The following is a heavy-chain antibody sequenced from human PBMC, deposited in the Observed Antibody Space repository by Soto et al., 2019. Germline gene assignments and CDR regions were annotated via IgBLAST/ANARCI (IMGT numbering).Heavy chain of an antibody. CDR3: AKSRSQTGTAYYFDY. CDR1: GFTLSSYG. V-gene: IGHV3-30*18. Sequence: PGGSLRLSCAASGFTLSSYGMHWVRQAPGKGLEWVAVISYDGSNKYYADSVKGRFTISRDNSKNTLYLQMSSLRAEDTPVYYCAKSRSQTGTAYYFDYWGQGTLVTVS. D-gene: IGHD3-10*01. CDR2: ISYDGSNK. J-gene: IGHJ4*02.